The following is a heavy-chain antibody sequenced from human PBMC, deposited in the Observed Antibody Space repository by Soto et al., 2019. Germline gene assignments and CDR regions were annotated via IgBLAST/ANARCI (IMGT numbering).Heavy chain of an antibody. CDR3: ARMESFGSLNWFDP. CDR1: GYTFTNND. J-gene: IGHJ5*02. CDR2: MNPGSGDT. Sequence: SAKVSCKSPGYTFTNNDVSWVRQVTGQGLEWMGWMNPGSGDTGYAQKFQGRVTMTRDISIATAYMELNRLTSEDTAIYYCARMESFGSLNWFDPWGQGTLVTVSS. V-gene: IGHV1-8*02. D-gene: IGHD5-18*01.